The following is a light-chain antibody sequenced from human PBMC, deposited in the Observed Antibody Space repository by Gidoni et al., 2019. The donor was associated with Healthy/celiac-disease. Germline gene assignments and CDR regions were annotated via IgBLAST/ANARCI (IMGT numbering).Light chain of an antibody. V-gene: IGKV3-11*01. CDR2: DAS. Sequence: ILLTQSPAPMALSPGKQATLPCRAIQSVSSYLACYQQKPGQAPRLLIYDASNRATGIPARFSGSGSGTDFTLTISSLEPEDFAVYYCQQRSNWPPVFTFGPGTKVDIK. CDR1: QSVSSY. CDR3: QQRSNWPPVFT. J-gene: IGKJ3*01.